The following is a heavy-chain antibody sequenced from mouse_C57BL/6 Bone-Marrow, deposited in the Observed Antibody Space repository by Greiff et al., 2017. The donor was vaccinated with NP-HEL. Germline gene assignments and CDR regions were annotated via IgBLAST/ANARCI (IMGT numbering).Heavy chain of an antibody. D-gene: IGHD1-1*01. CDR2: IDPENGDT. Sequence: VQLQQSGAELVRPGASVKLSCTASGFNIKDDYMHWVKQRPEQGLEWIGWIDPENGDTEYASKFQGKATITADTSSNTAYLQLSSLTSEDTAVYYCTTVVAKGDYYAMDDWGQGTSVTVSS. V-gene: IGHV14-4*01. J-gene: IGHJ4*01. CDR3: TTVVAKGDYYAMDD. CDR1: GFNIKDDY.